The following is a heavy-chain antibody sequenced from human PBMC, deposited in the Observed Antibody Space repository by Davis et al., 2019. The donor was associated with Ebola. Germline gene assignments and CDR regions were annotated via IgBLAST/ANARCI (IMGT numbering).Heavy chain of an antibody. V-gene: IGHV3-66*01. CDR2: LYRGGPT. CDR3: AREVGSTLRGLEYYFDS. J-gene: IGHJ4*02. D-gene: IGHD3-10*01. CDR1: GFIVRNYH. Sequence: GGSLRLSCAASGFIVRNYHISWVRQAPGKGLEWVSVLYRGGPTHYADSVQGRFTISRDDSKNTLSLQMNSLRAEDTAIYYCAREVGSTLRGLEYYFDSWGQGTLVTVSS.